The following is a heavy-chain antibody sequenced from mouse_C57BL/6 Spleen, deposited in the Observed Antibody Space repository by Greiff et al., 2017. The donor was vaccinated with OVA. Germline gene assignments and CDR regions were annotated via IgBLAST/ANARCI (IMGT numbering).Heavy chain of an antibody. Sequence: VKLVESGAELVRPGTSVKMSCKASGYPFTNYWIGWAKQRPGHGLEWIGDIYPGGGYTNYNEKFKGKATLTADKSSSTAYMQFSSLTSEDSAIYYCARWDDYDEGAMDYWGQGTSVTVSS. CDR3: ARWDDYDEGAMDY. D-gene: IGHD2-4*01. CDR1: GYPFTNYW. V-gene: IGHV1-63*01. J-gene: IGHJ4*01. CDR2: IYPGGGYT.